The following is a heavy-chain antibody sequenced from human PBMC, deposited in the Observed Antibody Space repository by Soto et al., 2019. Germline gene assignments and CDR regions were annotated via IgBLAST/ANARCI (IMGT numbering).Heavy chain of an antibody. V-gene: IGHV1-18*01. CDR1: GYTFSMSG. CDR3: AREGPRPYYYYGMDI. J-gene: IGHJ6*02. Sequence: QVQLVQSGAEVKKPGASVKVSCKSSGYTFSMSGISWVRQAPGQGLEWMGWISGYNGKTNYEQKFQDRVIMPTDTSTNMAYMELRSLRSDDTAVYYCAREGPRPYYYYGMDIWGQGTTVTVSS. CDR2: ISGYNGKT.